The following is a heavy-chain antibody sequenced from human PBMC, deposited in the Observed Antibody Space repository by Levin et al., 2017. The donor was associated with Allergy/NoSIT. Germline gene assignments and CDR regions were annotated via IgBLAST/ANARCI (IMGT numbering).Heavy chain of an antibody. Sequence: AASVKVSCKASGYTFTFYGISWVRQAPGQGLEWMGWISPYNGNTNYAQKLQGRVTMTADTSTSTAYMELRSLRSDDTAVYYCAREMAETAADSFDIWGQGTMVTVSS. J-gene: IGHJ3*02. CDR2: ISPYNGNT. CDR3: AREMAETAADSFDI. CDR1: GYTFTFYG. V-gene: IGHV1-18*01. D-gene: IGHD3-22*01.